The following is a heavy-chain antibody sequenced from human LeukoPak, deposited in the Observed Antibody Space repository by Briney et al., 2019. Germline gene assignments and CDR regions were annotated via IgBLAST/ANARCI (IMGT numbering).Heavy chain of an antibody. Sequence: GGSLRLSCAASEFTFSTYWMSWVRQAPGKGLEWVADIKQDGSEKYYVDSVKGRFTISRDNAKNSLYLQMNSLRAEDTAVYYCARIRDIVVVPAAKGYDAFDIWGQGTMVTVSS. J-gene: IGHJ3*02. D-gene: IGHD2-2*01. V-gene: IGHV3-7*01. CDR1: EFTFSTYW. CDR2: IKQDGSEK. CDR3: ARIRDIVVVPAAKGYDAFDI.